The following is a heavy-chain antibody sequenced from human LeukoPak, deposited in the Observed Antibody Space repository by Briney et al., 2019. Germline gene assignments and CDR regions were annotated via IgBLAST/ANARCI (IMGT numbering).Heavy chain of an antibody. V-gene: IGHV3-74*01. CDR3: VRGSSGIAVRGVAWAWFDP. D-gene: IGHD3-10*01. CDR2: IDSDGRSGRST. J-gene: IGHJ5*02. CDR1: GFTFSSYW. Sequence: PGGSLRLSCAASGFTFSSYWMHWVRQAPGKGLVWVSRIDSDGRSGRSTSHADSVTGRFTMSRDNAKDTLYLQMNSLRAEDTAVYYCVRGSSGIAVRGVAWAWFDPWGQGTLVTVSS.